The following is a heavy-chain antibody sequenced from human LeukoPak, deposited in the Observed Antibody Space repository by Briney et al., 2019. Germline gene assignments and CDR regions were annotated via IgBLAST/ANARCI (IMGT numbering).Heavy chain of an antibody. CDR2: IYYSGST. V-gene: IGHV4-59*01. Sequence: SETLSLTCTVSGVSISSYYWSWIRQPPGKGLEWIGYIYYSGSTNYNPSLKSRVTISVDTSKNQFSLKLSSVTAADTAVYYCARVKNKWLPAIYYFDYWGQGTLVTVSS. D-gene: IGHD5-12*01. CDR3: ARVKNKWLPAIYYFDY. CDR1: GVSISSYY. J-gene: IGHJ4*02.